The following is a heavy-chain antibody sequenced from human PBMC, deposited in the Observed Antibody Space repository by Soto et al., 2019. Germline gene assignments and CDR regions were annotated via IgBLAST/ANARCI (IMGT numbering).Heavy chain of an antibody. J-gene: IGHJ4*02. CDR1: GFTFSSYA. V-gene: IGHV3-30-3*01. CDR2: ISYDGSNK. D-gene: IGHD3-22*01. CDR3: ARLYYYDSSGYYYPLDY. Sequence: QVQLVESGGGVVQPGRSLILSCAASGFTFSSYAMHWVRQAPGKGLEWVAVISYDGSNKYYADSVKGRFTISRDNSKNTLYLQMNSLRAEDTAVYYCARLYYYDSSGYYYPLDYWGQGTLGTVS.